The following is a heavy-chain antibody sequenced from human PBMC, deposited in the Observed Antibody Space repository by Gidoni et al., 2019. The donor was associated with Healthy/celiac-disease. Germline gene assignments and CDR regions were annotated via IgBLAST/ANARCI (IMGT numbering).Heavy chain of an antibody. V-gene: IGHV4-34*01. J-gene: IGHJ4*02. CDR1: GGSFSGYS. Sequence: QVQLQQWGAGMLKPSETLSLTCAVYGGSFSGYSWSWIRQPPGKGLEWIGEINHSGSTNYNPSLKSRVTISVDTSKNQFSLKLSSVTAADTAVYYCARGHEGSYGNWGQGTLVTVSS. CDR2: INHSGST. D-gene: IGHD5-18*01. CDR3: ARGHEGSYGN.